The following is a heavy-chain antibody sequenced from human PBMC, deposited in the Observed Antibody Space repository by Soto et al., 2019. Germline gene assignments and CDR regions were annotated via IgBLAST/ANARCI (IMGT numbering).Heavy chain of an antibody. Sequence: QVQLQESGPGLVKPSETLSLTCTVSGGSISSYYWSWIRQPPGKGLEWIGYIYYSGSTNYNPSRKSRVTMSVDTSTNQFSLKLSSVTAADTAVYYCARLLYGLGSWFDPWGQGTLVTVSS. CDR2: IYYSGST. CDR3: ARLLYGLGSWFDP. V-gene: IGHV4-59*08. J-gene: IGHJ5*02. CDR1: GGSISSYY. D-gene: IGHD3-10*01.